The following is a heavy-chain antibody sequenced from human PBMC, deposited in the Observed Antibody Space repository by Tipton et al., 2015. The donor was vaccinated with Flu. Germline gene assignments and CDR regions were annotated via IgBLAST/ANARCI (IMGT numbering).Heavy chain of an antibody. CDR1: GFTFSSYW. V-gene: IGHV3-7*01. D-gene: IGHD3-10*01. CDR3: ARERGYYGSGNHQDNWFDP. J-gene: IGHJ5*02. Sequence: LRLSCAASGFTFSSYWMSWVRQAPGKGLEWVANIKQDGNDKYYVDSVKGRFTVSRDNAKNSLYLQMNSLRVEDTAVYYCARERGYYGSGNHQDNWFDPWGQGTLVTVSS. CDR2: IKQDGNDK.